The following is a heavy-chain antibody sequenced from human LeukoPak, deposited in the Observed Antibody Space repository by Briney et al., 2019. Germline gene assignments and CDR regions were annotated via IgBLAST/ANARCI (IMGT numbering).Heavy chain of an antibody. D-gene: IGHD1-26*01. CDR3: ARGWIAAWELLV. J-gene: IGHJ4*02. CDR1: GYTFTGYY. CDR2: INPNSGGT. V-gene: IGHV1-2*02. Sequence: GVSVKVSCKASGYTFTGYYMHWVRQAPGQGLEWMGWINPNSGGTNYAQKFQGRVTMTRDTSISTAYMDLGRLRSDDTAVYYCARGWIAAWELLVWGQGTLVTVSS.